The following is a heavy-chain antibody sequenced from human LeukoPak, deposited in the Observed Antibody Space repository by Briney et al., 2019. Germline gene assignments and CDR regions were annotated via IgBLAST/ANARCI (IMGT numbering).Heavy chain of an antibody. Sequence: GGSLRLSCAGSGFTFTNFAMTWVRQAPGKGLEWVSAIGGSGGSTYYADSVKGRFTISRDNSKNTLYLQMNSLRAEDTAVYYCAKAAREYSSGRIGGDYWGQGTLVTVSS. CDR1: GFTFTNFA. D-gene: IGHD6-19*01. V-gene: IGHV3-23*01. J-gene: IGHJ4*02. CDR3: AKAAREYSSGRIGGDY. CDR2: IGGSGGST.